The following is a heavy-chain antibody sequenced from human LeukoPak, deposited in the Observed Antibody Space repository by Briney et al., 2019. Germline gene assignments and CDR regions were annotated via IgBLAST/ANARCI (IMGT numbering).Heavy chain of an antibody. J-gene: IGHJ4*02. CDR1: GGSFSGYY. CDR2: INHSGST. Sequence: KPSETLSLTCAVYGGSFSGYYWSWIRQPPGKGLEWIGEINHSGSTNYNPSLKSRVTISVDTSKNQFSLKLSSVTAADTAVYYCARGGYSGYDRLGYWGQGTLVTVSP. CDR3: ARGGYSGYDRLGY. D-gene: IGHD5-12*01. V-gene: IGHV4-34*01.